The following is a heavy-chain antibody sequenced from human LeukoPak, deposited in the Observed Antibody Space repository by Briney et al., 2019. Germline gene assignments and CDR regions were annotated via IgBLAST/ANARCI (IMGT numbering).Heavy chain of an antibody. V-gene: IGHV4-4*07. D-gene: IGHD2-15*01. CDR1: DGSISGYF. J-gene: IGHJ4*02. Sequence: SETLSLTCTVSDGSISGYFWSWIRQPAGKGLEWFGRIYASGNTNYNPSLKSRLTMSIDTSKNQFSLRLSSVTAADTAVYYCAREDPLVAARGLDYWGQGALVTVSS. CDR3: AREDPLVAARGLDY. CDR2: IYASGNT.